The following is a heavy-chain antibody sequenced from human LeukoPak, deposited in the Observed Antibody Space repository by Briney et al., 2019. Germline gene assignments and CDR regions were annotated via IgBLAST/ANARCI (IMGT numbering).Heavy chain of an antibody. V-gene: IGHV3-74*01. CDR1: GFTFSSYW. J-gene: IGHJ4*02. CDR3: ARGEYYYGYYLDY. CDR2: INSDGSST. Sequence: PGGSLRLSCAASGFTFSSYWMHWVRQAPGKGLVWVSRINSDGSSTSYADSVKGRFTISRDNAKNTLYLQMNSLRAEDTAVYYCARGEYYYGYYLDYWGQGTLVTVSS. D-gene: IGHD3-10*01.